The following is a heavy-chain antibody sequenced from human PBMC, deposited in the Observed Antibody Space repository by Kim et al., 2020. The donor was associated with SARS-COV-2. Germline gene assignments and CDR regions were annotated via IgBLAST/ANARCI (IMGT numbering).Heavy chain of an antibody. CDR3: AKDRGRLGGIAVAGLGYFDY. V-gene: IGHV3-23*01. J-gene: IGHJ4*02. Sequence: GGSLRLSCAASGFTFSSYAMSWVRQAPGKGLEWVSAISGSGGSTYYADSVKGRFTISRDNSKNTLYLQMNSLRAEDTAVYYCAKDRGRLGGIAVAGLGYFDYWGQGTLVTVSS. CDR1: GFTFSSYA. D-gene: IGHD6-19*01. CDR2: ISGSGGST.